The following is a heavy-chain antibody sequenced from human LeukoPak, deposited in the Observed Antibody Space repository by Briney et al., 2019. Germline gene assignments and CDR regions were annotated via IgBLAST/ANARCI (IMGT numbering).Heavy chain of an antibody. CDR2: FDPEDGET. CDR1: GYTLTELS. Sequence: ASVKVSCKVSGYTLTELSMHWVRQAPGKGLEWMGGFDPEDGETIYAQKFQGGVTMTEDTSTDTAYMELSSLRSEDTAVYYCATVDCSGGSCYLDYWGQGTLVTVSS. D-gene: IGHD2-15*01. CDR3: ATVDCSGGSCYLDY. V-gene: IGHV1-24*01. J-gene: IGHJ4*02.